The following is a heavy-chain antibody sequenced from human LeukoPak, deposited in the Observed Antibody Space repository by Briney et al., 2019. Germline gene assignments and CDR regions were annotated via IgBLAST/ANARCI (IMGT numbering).Heavy chain of an antibody. Sequence: PSETLSLTCTVSGGSISSSSYYWGWIRQPPGKGLEWIGSIYYTGNTYYNPSLKSRVTISVDTSKNQFSLKLSSVTAADTAVYYCAGAVVVRGVAPFDYWGQGTLVTVSS. J-gene: IGHJ4*02. CDR1: GGSISSSSYY. D-gene: IGHD3-10*01. CDR2: IYYTGNT. V-gene: IGHV4-39*01. CDR3: AGAVVVRGVAPFDY.